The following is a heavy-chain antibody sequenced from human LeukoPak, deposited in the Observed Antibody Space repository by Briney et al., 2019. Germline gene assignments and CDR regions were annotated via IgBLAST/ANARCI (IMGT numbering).Heavy chain of an antibody. CDR2: TYYRSKWYN. CDR3: ARDLAPNYGDNSEGAFDI. Sequence: SQTLSLTCAISGDSVSSNSAAWNWIRQSPSRGLEWLGRTYYRSKWYNDYAVSVKSRITINPDTSKNQFSLQLNSVTPEDTAVYYCARDLAPNYGDNSEGAFDIWGQGTMVTVSS. V-gene: IGHV6-1*01. D-gene: IGHD4-23*01. J-gene: IGHJ3*02. CDR1: GDSVSSNSAA.